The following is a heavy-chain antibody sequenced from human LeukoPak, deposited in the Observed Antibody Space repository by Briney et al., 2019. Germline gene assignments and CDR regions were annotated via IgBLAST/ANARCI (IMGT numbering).Heavy chain of an antibody. V-gene: IGHV4-59*01. Sequence: SETLSLTCTVSGGSISSYYWSWIRQPPGKGLEWIGYIYYSGSTNYNPSLKSRVTISVDTSKNQFSLKLSSVIAADTAVYYCARDTTHYYYYMDVWGKGTTVTVSS. J-gene: IGHJ6*03. D-gene: IGHD4-17*01. CDR3: ARDTTHYYYYMDV. CDR2: IYYSGST. CDR1: GGSISSYY.